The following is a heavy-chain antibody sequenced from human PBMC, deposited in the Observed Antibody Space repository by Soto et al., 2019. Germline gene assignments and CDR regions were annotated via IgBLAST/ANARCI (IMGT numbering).Heavy chain of an antibody. D-gene: IGHD6-25*01. CDR3: ARERIAAI. Sequence: SETLSLTCTVSGGSLSSSYWSWIRQPPGKGLEWIGYIYYSGSTNYNPSLKSRVTISVDTSKNQFSLNLSSVTAADTAVYYCARERIAAIWGQGTTVTVSS. J-gene: IGHJ6*02. V-gene: IGHV4-59*01. CDR2: IYYSGST. CDR1: GGSLSSSY.